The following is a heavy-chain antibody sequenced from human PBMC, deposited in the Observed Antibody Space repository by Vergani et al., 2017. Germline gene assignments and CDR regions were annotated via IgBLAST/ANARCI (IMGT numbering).Heavy chain of an antibody. J-gene: IGHJ4*01. Sequence: QVQLQESGPGLVKSSETLSLTCSVSFDSIRNLTCKWIRQPPGNGLEWIGSIHYSENTNYNPSLKTRVTISVDTSKNQFSLTLTSVTAADTAVYYCASDTHSGQRADRWGQGILVTVTS. CDR2: IHYSENT. CDR3: ASDTHSGQRADR. D-gene: IGHD6-19*01. V-gene: IGHV4-59*11. CDR1: FDSIRNLT.